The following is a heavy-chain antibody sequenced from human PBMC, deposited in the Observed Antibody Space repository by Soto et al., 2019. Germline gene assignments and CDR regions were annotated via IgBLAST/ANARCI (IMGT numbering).Heavy chain of an antibody. CDR2: ISSSGSTI. Sequence: EVQLVESGGGLVKPGGSLRLSCAASGFTFSSYSMNWVRQAPGKGLEWVSSISSSGSTIYYADSVKGRFPISRDNAKNSLYLQMNSLRAEDTAVYYCASVPRSDNWNYPWFDPWGQGTLVTVSS. CDR3: ASVPRSDNWNYPWFDP. CDR1: GFTFSSYS. D-gene: IGHD1-7*01. V-gene: IGHV3-21*04. J-gene: IGHJ5*02.